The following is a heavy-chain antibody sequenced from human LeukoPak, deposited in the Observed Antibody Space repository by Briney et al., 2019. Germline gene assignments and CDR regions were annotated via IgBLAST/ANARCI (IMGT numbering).Heavy chain of an antibody. J-gene: IGHJ4*02. V-gene: IGHV4-4*02. D-gene: IGHD4-23*01. CDR3: ARDRLRWPKIDY. CDR2: IYHSGTT. CDR1: RGSISSSNW. Sequence: PSVTLSLTCAVSRGSISSSNWWNWVRQPPGKGLEWIGEIYHSGTTNYNPSLESRVTISVDTSKNQFSLKLNSVTAADTAVYYCARDRLRWPKIDYWGQGTLVTVSS.